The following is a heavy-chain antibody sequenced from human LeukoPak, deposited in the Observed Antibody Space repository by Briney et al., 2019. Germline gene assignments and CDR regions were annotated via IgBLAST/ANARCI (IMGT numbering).Heavy chain of an antibody. CDR3: ATGVIVGAIAFDY. Sequence: GASVKVSCKASGYTFTGYYMHWVRQAPGRGLEWMGWINPNSGGTNYAQKFQGRVTMTRDTSISTAYMELSRLRSDDTAVYYCATGVIVGAIAFDYWGQGTLVTVSS. J-gene: IGHJ4*02. V-gene: IGHV1-2*02. CDR2: INPNSGGT. D-gene: IGHD1-26*01. CDR1: GYTFTGYY.